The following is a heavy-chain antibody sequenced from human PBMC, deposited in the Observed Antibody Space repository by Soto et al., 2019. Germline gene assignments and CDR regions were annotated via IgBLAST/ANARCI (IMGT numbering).Heavy chain of an antibody. J-gene: IGHJ4*02. CDR3: ERGEYNYRQYCFDS. CDR1: GYTFTDYY. Sequence: ASVKVSFKASGYTFTDYYIHWVRQAPGQGPEWMGCINPHNGDTTYSQTFQGRVTMTSDTSISTAYMELSRLRSDDTAVYSCERGEYNYRQYCFDSWGQGTLVTVS. V-gene: IGHV1-2*02. D-gene: IGHD5-18*01. CDR2: INPHNGDT.